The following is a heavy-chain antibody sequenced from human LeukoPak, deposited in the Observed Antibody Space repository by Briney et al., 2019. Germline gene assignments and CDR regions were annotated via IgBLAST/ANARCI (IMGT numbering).Heavy chain of an antibody. J-gene: IGHJ4*02. CDR1: GFTFSNAW. V-gene: IGHV3-15*01. D-gene: IGHD1-26*01. CDR3: TTGWELLGIRLDY. Sequence: GGSLRLSCAASGFTFSNAWMSWVRQAPGKGLEWVGRIKSKTDGGTTDYAAPVKGRFTISRDDSKNTLYLQMNSLKTEDTAVYYCTTGWELLGIRLDYWGQGTLVTVSS. CDR2: IKSKTDGGTT.